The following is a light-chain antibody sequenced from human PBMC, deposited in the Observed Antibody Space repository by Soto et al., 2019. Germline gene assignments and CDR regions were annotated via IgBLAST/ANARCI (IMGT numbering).Light chain of an antibody. CDR1: QSISSR. CDR2: KAS. J-gene: IGKJ1*01. V-gene: IGKV1-5*03. Sequence: DIQMTQSPSTLSASVGDRVTITCRASQSISSRLAWYQQKPGKAPKLLIYKASSLEGGVPSRFSGSGSGTEFTLTISSLQPDDFATYYCQQYNSFSVTFGQGTRGIS. CDR3: QQYNSFSVT.